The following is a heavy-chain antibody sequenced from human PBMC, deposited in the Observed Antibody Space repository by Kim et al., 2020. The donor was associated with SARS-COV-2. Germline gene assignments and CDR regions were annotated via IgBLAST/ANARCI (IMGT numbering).Heavy chain of an antibody. D-gene: IGHD3-16*01. CDR2: IYHSGST. J-gene: IGHJ5*02. CDR3: ARLLGTGVMITFGGWFDP. CDR1: GGSISSSNW. Sequence: SETLSLTCAVSGGSISSSNWWSWVRQPPGKGLEWIGEIYHSGSTNYNPSLKSRVTISVDKSKNQFSLKLSSVTAADTAVYYCARLLGTGVMITFGGWFDPWGQGTLVTVSS. V-gene: IGHV4-4*02.